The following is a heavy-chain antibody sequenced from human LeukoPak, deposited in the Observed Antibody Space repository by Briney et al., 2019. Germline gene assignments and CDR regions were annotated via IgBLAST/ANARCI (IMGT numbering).Heavy chain of an antibody. V-gene: IGHV3-21*01. CDR1: GFXFSSYS. J-gene: IGHJ4*02. D-gene: IGHD2-15*01. CDR3: ARHPKSYCSGGSCYPGVDY. Sequence: GGSLRLSCVASGFXFSSYSMNWVRQAPGKGLEWVSSISSSSSYIYYADSVKGRFTISRDNAKNSLYLQVNSLRAEDTAVYYCARHPKSYCSGGSCYPGVDYWGQGTLVTVSS. CDR2: ISSSSSYI.